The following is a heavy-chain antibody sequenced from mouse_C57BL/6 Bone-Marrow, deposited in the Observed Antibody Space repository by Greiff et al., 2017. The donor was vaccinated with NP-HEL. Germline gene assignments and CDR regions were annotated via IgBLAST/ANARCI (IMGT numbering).Heavy chain of an antibody. CDR2: INPNNGGT. CDR3: ARVSNYVYAMDY. D-gene: IGHD2-5*01. CDR1: GYTFTDYY. J-gene: IGHJ4*01. Sequence: EVQLQQSGPELVKPGASVKISCKASGYTFTDYYMNWVKQSHGKSLEWIGDINPNNGGTSYNQKFKGKATLTVDKSSSTAYMELRSLTSEDSAVYYCARVSNYVYAMDYWGQGTSVTVSS. V-gene: IGHV1-26*01.